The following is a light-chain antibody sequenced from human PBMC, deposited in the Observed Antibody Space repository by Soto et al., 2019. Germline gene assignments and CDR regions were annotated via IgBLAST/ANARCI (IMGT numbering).Light chain of an antibody. V-gene: IGLV1-44*01. CDR3: AAWDDSLNGEVV. J-gene: IGLJ2*01. CDR2: STN. Sequence: QSVLTQPPSASGTPGQRVTISCSGSSSNIGSNSVNWYQQLPGTAPKLLIYSTNQRPSGVPDRFSGSKSHTSASLAISGLQSEDEADYYCAAWDDSLNGEVVFGGGTKVTVL. CDR1: SSNIGSNS.